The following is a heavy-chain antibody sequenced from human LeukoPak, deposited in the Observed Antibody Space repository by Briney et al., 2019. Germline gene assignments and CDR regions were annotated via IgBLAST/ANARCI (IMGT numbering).Heavy chain of an antibody. CDR2: VSPTGGST. CDR3: ARRSDDYDSSAYYH. V-gene: IGHV1-46*01. Sequence: ASVKVSCKASGYTFTNYYMHWVRQAFGQGLEWMGIVSPTGGSTSYAQKFQGRITMTKDTSTTTLYMELSSLRSEDTAVYYCARRSDDYDSSAYYHWGQGTLVTVSS. J-gene: IGHJ4*02. CDR1: GYTFTNYY. D-gene: IGHD3-22*01.